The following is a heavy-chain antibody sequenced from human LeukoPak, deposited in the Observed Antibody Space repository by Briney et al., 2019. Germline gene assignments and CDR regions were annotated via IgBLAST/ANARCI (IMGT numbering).Heavy chain of an antibody. CDR3: ARDFKPYSGSYFDY. V-gene: IGHV1-18*01. CDR2: ISAYNGNT. CDR1: GFTFSSYG. J-gene: IGHJ4*02. Sequence: PGGSLRLSCAASGFTFSSYGISWVRQAPGQGLEWMGWISAYNGNTNYAQKLQGRVTMTTDTSTSTAYMELRSLRSDDTAVYYCARDFKPYSGSYFDYWGQGNPGHRLL. D-gene: IGHD1-26*01.